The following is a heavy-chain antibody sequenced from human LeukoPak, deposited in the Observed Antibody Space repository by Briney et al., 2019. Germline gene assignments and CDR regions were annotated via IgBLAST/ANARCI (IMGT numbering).Heavy chain of an antibody. D-gene: IGHD6-13*01. Sequence: GGSLRLSCAASGFTFSSYSMNWVRQAPGKGLEWVSAISGSGGSTYYADSVKGRFTISRDNSKNTLYLQMNSLRAEDTAVYYCARVDTIAAAGSPPFDYWGQGTLVTVSS. V-gene: IGHV3-23*01. CDR3: ARVDTIAAAGSPPFDY. CDR2: ISGSGGST. CDR1: GFTFSSYS. J-gene: IGHJ4*02.